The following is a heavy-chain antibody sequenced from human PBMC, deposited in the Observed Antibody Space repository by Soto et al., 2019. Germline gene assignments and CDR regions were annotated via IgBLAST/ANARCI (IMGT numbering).Heavy chain of an antibody. V-gene: IGHV3-30-3*01. CDR2: ISYDGSNK. J-gene: IGHJ6*02. D-gene: IGHD5-12*01. CDR1: GFTFSSYA. Sequence: GGSLRLSCAASGFTFSSYAMHWVRQAPGKGLEWVAVISYDGSNKYYADSVKGRFTISRDNSKNTLYLQMNSLRAEDTAVYYCARDKADIVANYYYGMDVWGQGTTVTVSS. CDR3: ARDKADIVANYYYGMDV.